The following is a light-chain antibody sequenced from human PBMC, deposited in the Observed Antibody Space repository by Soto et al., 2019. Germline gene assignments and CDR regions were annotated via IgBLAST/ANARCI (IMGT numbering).Light chain of an antibody. CDR2: DAS. Sequence: DLQMTQSPSTLSASVGDRVTITCRATQSISAALAWYQQKPGEAPTLLIYDASSLESGVPSRFSGGGSETEFTLTISSLQPDDVATYYCQHYDEYPWTLGHGTKVAIK. CDR3: QHYDEYPWT. CDR1: QSISAA. V-gene: IGKV1-5*01. J-gene: IGKJ1*01.